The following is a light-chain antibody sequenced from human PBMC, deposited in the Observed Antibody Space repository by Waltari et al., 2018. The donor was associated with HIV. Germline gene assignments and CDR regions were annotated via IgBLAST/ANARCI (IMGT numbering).Light chain of an antibody. CDR3: QVWETIGDHRV. V-gene: IGLV3-21*02. CDR1: NIGSKT. J-gene: IGLJ3*02. CDR2: DDS. Sequence: SYVMTQSPSVSVAPGQTARITCGGYNIGSKTVHWYQQKPGQAPVLFVYDDSVRPSGIPERFSGSNSGNTATLTISRVEAGDEAGYYCQVWETIGDHRVFGGGTTLTVL.